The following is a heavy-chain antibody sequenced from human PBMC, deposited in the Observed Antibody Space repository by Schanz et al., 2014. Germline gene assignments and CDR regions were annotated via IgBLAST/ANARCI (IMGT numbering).Heavy chain of an antibody. Sequence: VQLVESGGSVVQPGRSLRLSCAVSGFTVNTNYMSWVRQAPGKGLEWISSMYINSGSTQYADSVKGRFIISRDRSMNTLFLQMNSLRAEDTAVYFCARDGGRDGYNLAFDVWGQGTLVTVSS. J-gene: IGHJ3*01. CDR1: GFTVNTNY. CDR3: ARDGGRDGYNLAFDV. CDR2: MYINSGST. V-gene: IGHV3-53*01. D-gene: IGHD5-12*01.